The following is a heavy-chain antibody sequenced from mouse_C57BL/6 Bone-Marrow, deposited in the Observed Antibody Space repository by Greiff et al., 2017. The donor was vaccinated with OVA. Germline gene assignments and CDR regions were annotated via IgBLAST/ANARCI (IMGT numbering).Heavy chain of an antibody. CDR1: GFSLTSYG. CDR2: IWSGGST. CDR3: GRNPSFYAMDY. J-gene: IGHJ4*01. D-gene: IGHD6-1*01. Sequence: VQLQQPGPGLVQPSQSLSITCTVSGFSLTSYGVHWVRQSPGKGLEWLGVIWSGGSTDDNAAFISRLSISKENSKSQVFFKMNSRQADDTAVYYCGRNPSFYAMDYWGQGTSVTVSS. V-gene: IGHV2-2*01.